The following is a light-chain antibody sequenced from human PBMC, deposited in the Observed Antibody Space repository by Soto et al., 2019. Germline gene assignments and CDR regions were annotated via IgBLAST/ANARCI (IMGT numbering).Light chain of an antibody. CDR3: QQYNNWPFS. Sequence: EILLSPSPGSLSLSPGERATLSCRAGQGVTTNFAWYQQKSGQSPRLLIYDVSIMATGVPARFSGTGSETGFTLTISGLLSEDSAVYFCQQYNNWPFSFGQGTRLEIK. V-gene: IGKV3-15*01. CDR1: QGVTTN. CDR2: DVS. J-gene: IGKJ5*01.